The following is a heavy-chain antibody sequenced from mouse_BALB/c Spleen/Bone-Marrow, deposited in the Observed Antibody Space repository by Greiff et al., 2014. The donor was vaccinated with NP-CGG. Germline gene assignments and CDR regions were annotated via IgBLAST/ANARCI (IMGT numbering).Heavy chain of an antibody. V-gene: IGHV1-9*01. Sequence: QVQLQQSGAELMKPGASVKISCKATGYTFSSFWVEWVKQRPGHGLEWIGEILPGSDSTNHNEKFKGKATFTADTSSNTAYMQLSSLTSEDSAVYYCARGDRYDVRFDYWGQGTTLTVSS. CDR2: ILPGSDST. CDR3: ARGDRYDVRFDY. J-gene: IGHJ2*01. CDR1: GYTFSSFW. D-gene: IGHD2-14*01.